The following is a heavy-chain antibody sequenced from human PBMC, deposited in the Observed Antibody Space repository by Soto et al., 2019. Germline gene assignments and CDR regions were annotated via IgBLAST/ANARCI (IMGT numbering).Heavy chain of an antibody. CDR3: ARGGLIRGVLYY. CDR2: LNHSGST. V-gene: IGHV4-34*01. J-gene: IGHJ4*02. D-gene: IGHD3-10*01. Sequence: QVQLQQWGAGLLKPSETLSLTFAVYEGSSNNYYWSWIRQPPGKGLEWIGELNHSGSTHYNASLKSRVTISEDTSKKQFSLELRFVTAADTAVYYCARGGLIRGVLYYWGQGTLVTVAS. CDR1: EGSSNNYY.